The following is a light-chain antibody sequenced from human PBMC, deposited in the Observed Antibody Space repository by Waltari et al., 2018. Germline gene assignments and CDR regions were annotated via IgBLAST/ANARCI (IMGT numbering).Light chain of an antibody. J-gene: IGKJ2*01. CDR1: ETILFNSNNKNY. Sequence: DIVMTQSPDSLAVPLGERATINCKSSETILFNSNNKNYLAWYQQKAGQPPKLLVYWASTRESGVPDRFSGSGSGTDFTLTISSLQPEDFATYFCQQANSFPYTFGQGTKLEIK. CDR2: WAS. CDR3: QQANSFPYT. V-gene: IGKV4-1*01.